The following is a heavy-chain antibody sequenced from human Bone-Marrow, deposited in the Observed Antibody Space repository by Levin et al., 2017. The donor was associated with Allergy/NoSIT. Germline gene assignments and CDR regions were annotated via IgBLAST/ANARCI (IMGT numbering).Heavy chain of an antibody. D-gene: IGHD1-26*01. V-gene: IGHV1-69*02. CDR1: GGTFNSHT. CDR2: VIPLIGVA. Sequence: ASVKVSCKASGGTFNSHTIAWVRQAPGQGLEWIGRVIPLIGVAKSALTFQGRVTITADKGTDTAYMEINSLRADDTAVYYCARRGVGATYHFDCWGQGTLVTVSS. CDR3: ARRGVGATYHFDC. J-gene: IGHJ4*02.